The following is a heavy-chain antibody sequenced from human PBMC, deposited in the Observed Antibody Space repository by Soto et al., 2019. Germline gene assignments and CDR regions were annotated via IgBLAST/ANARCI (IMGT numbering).Heavy chain of an antibody. CDR3: GHSGLTSVGDY. J-gene: IGHJ4*02. Sequence: QITLKESGPTLVKPTQTLTLTCTFSGFSLSTYGVGVAWIRQPPGKALEWLALIYWDVDLRYSPSLRNRLTITKDTSKNQVVLTMPNVDPMDTATYYCGHSGLTSVGDYWGQGTVVTVSS. CDR1: GFSLSTYGVG. D-gene: IGHD2-2*01. CDR2: IYWDVDL. V-gene: IGHV2-5*02.